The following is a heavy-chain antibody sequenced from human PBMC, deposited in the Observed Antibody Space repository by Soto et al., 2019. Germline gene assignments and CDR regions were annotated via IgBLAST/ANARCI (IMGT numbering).Heavy chain of an antibody. D-gene: IGHD3-22*01. V-gene: IGHV3-23*01. CDR2: ISDNGATT. Sequence: EVQLLESGGGLVQPGGSLRLSCAGSGFTFSSYAMRWVRQAPGKGLEWASTISDNGATTYYADSVKGRFTISKDKSKNTLYLQMNSLIAEDTAVYYCARGSYYHDSRGYYHGKGQYWGHGTLVTVSS. CDR1: GFTFSSYA. J-gene: IGHJ1*01. CDR3: ARGSYYHDSRGYYHGKGQY.